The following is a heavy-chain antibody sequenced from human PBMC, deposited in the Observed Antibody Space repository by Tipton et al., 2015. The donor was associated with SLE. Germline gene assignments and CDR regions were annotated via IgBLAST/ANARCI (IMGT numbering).Heavy chain of an antibody. CDR1: GGSISSHY. J-gene: IGHJ2*01. D-gene: IGHD4-23*01. CDR3: ARLTLGGGNSGWYFDL. Sequence: TLSLTCTVSGGSISSHYWSWIRQPPGKGLEWIGYIYYSGSTNYNPSLKSRVTISVDTSKNQFSLKLSSVTAADTAVYYCARLTLGGGNSGWYFDLWGRGTLVTVSS. CDR2: IYYSGST. V-gene: IGHV4-59*11.